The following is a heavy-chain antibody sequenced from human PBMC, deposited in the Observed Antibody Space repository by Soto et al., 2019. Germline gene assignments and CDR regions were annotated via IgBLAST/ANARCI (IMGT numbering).Heavy chain of an antibody. V-gene: IGHV4-61*08. J-gene: IGHJ5*02. Sequence: PSETLSLTCAVSGGSISSGGYSWSWIRQPPGKGLEWIGYIYYSGSTNYNPSLKSRVTISVDTSKNQFSLKLSSVTAADTAVYYCARGYCSSTICYIWDNWFDPWGQGTLVTVSS. CDR3: ARGYCSSTICYIWDNWFDP. CDR1: GGSISSGGYS. D-gene: IGHD2-2*02. CDR2: IYYSGST.